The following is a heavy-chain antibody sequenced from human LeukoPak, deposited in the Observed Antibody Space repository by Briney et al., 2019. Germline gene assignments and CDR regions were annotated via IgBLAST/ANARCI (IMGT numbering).Heavy chain of an antibody. V-gene: IGHV4-39*01. CDR2: IYYSGST. CDR1: GGSISSTNYY. CDR3: ARSGYYQETDY. D-gene: IGHD3-22*01. J-gene: IGHJ4*02. Sequence: SETLSLTCTVSGGSISSTNYYWGWIRQPPGKGLEWIGSIYYSGSTYYNPSLKSRVTISVDTSKNQFSLKLSSVTAADTAVYYCARSGYYQETDYWGQGTLVTVSS.